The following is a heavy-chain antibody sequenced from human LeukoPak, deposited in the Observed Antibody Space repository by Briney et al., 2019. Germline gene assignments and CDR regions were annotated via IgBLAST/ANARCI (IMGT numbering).Heavy chain of an antibody. D-gene: IGHD6-13*01. V-gene: IGHV1-69*13. CDR2: IIPIFGTA. Sequence: SVKVSCKASGGTFSSYAISWVRRAPGQGLEWMGGIIPIFGTANYAQKFQGRVTITADESTSTAYMELSSLRSEDTAVYYCARERIAAAQNWFDPWGQGTLVTVSS. J-gene: IGHJ5*02. CDR3: ARERIAAAQNWFDP. CDR1: GGTFSSYA.